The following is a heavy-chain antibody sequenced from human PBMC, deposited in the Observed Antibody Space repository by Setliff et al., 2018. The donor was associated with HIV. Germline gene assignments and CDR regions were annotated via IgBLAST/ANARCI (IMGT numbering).Heavy chain of an antibody. CDR3: ARGLSSYEPEGFDY. Sequence: PSETPSLPCTVSGGSISNDYWSWIRPPPGKGLDWIGYIYTSGSTNYNPSLKSRVTISVDTSKNQFSLKLSSVTAADTAVYYWARGLSSYEPEGFDYWGQGTLVTDS. CDR1: GGSISNDY. J-gene: IGHJ4*02. V-gene: IGHV4-4*09. D-gene: IGHD3-22*01. CDR2: IYTSGST.